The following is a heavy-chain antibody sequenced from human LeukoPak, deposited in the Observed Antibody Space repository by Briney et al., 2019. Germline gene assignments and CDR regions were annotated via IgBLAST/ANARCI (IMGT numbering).Heavy chain of an antibody. CDR1: GFTFDDYA. D-gene: IGHD6-13*01. V-gene: IGHV3-9*01. CDR3: AKDTSWGIAAAGTNFDY. Sequence: GRSLRLSCAASGFTFDDYAMHWVRQAPGKGLEWVSGISWNSGSIGYADSVKGRFTISRDNAKNSLYLQMNNLRAEDTALYYCAKDTSWGIAAAGTNFDYWGQGTLVTVSS. CDR2: ISWNSGSI. J-gene: IGHJ4*02.